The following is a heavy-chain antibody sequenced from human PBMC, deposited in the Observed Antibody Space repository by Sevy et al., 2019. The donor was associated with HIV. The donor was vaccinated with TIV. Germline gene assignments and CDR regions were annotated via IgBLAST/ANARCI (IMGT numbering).Heavy chain of an antibody. CDR3: ARGKVCSWSLGYFDY. J-gene: IGHJ4*02. D-gene: IGHD6-13*01. Sequence: SGTLSLTCTASGGSVSSGSFYWSWIRQPPGKGLEWIGCSYYSGSTNYNPSLKSRVTISVDTSKNQFSLKLSSVTAADTAVYYCARGKVCSWSLGYFDYWGQGTLVTVSS. CDR2: SYYSGST. CDR1: GGSVSSGSFY. V-gene: IGHV4-61*01.